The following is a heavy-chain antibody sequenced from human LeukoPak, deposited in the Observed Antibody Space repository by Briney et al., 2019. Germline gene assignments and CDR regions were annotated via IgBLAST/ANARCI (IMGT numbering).Heavy chain of an antibody. Sequence: GASVKVSCKVSGYTLTELSMHWVRQAPGKGLEWMGGFDPEDGETIYAQKFQGRVTMTEDTSTDTAYMELSSLRPEDTAVYYCATTYGSGSYLATYYFDYWGQGTLVTVSS. J-gene: IGHJ4*02. D-gene: IGHD3-10*01. V-gene: IGHV1-24*01. CDR2: FDPEDGET. CDR1: GYTLTELS. CDR3: ATTYGSGSYLATYYFDY.